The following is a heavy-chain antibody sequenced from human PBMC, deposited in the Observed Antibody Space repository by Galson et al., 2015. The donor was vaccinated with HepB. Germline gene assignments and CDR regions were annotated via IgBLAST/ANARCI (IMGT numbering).Heavy chain of an antibody. J-gene: IGHJ3*02. CDR1: GYTFTTWY. D-gene: IGHD3-22*01. Sequence: SVKASCKASGYTFTTWYLHWVRQATGQGPEWMGWVSPTSGATDYGQKFQGRVTLTRDTSINTAYMELSSLTSDDTALYYCAREVIFARDYDRFDIWGQGTMVTVSS. V-gene: IGHV1-2*02. CDR2: VSPTSGAT. CDR3: AREVIFARDYDRFDI.